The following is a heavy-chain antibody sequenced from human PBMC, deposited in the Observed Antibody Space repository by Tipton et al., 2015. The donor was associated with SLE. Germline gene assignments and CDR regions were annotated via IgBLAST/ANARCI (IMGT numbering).Heavy chain of an antibody. V-gene: IGHV3-7*01. CDR3: AREAW. Sequence: SLRLSCTASGFSFCRWWVSWVRQNPGKGPDWVASINPDGSKMNYAESVEGRFIISRDNAKNSFFLQMNGLRFEDTAKYYCAREAWWGRGTLVTVSS. CDR2: INPDGSKM. CDR1: GFSFCRWW. J-gene: IGHJ4*02.